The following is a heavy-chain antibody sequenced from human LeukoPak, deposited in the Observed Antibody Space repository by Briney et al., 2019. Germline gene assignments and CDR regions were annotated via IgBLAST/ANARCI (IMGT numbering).Heavy chain of an antibody. V-gene: IGHV3-66*02. CDR3: ARTHTIFGVVTYLDY. Sequence: GGSLRLSCAASGFTVSSNYMSWVRQAPGKGLEWVSIIYSGGSTYYADSVKGRFTISRDNSKNTLYLQMNSLRAEDTAMYYCARTHTIFGVVTYLDYWGQGTLVTVSS. CDR1: GFTVSSNY. D-gene: IGHD3-3*01. J-gene: IGHJ4*02. CDR2: IYSGGST.